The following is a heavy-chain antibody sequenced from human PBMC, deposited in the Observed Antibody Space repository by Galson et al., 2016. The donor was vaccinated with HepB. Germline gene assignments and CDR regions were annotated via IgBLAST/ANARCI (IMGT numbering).Heavy chain of an antibody. CDR2: VSYSGTT. D-gene: IGHD3-10*01. CDR1: GASVSSSNCY. J-gene: IGHJ4*02. V-gene: IGHV4-39*07. Sequence: SETLSLTCTVSGASVSSSNCYWGWIRQPPGKGLEWLASVSYSGTTDYKPSLESRLTISIDTSKNQFSLDLRSVTAADTALYYCANVRGFDLESWGQGILVTVSS. CDR3: ANVRGFDLES.